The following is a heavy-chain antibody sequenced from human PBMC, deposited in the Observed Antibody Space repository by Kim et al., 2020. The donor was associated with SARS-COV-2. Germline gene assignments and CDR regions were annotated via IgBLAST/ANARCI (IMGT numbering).Heavy chain of an antibody. Sequence: GESLKISCKGSGYSFTSYWIGWVRQMPGKGLEWMGIIYPGDSDTRYSPSFQGQVTISADKSISTAYLQWSSLKASDTAMYYCARQDEGCSGGSCYLGFDYWGQGTLVTVSS. V-gene: IGHV5-51*01. J-gene: IGHJ4*02. CDR2: IYPGDSDT. D-gene: IGHD2-15*01. CDR3: ARQDEGCSGGSCYLGFDY. CDR1: GYSFTSYW.